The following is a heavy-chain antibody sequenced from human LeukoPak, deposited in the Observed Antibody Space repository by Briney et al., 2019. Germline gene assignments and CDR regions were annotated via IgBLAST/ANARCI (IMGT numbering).Heavy chain of an antibody. J-gene: IGHJ4*02. CDR3: ARCSGGTCHSFHY. Sequence: GGAPGPSLAASGFPLKNYAKGGGRPAPGGGAGGVSIIATDGGSAYYADSVKGRFTMSRDNSKNGLYLQMSSLRAEDTALYYCARCSGGTCHSFHYWGQGTLVTVSS. D-gene: IGHD2-15*01. CDR2: IATDGGSA. V-gene: IGHV3-23*03. CDR1: GFPLKNYA.